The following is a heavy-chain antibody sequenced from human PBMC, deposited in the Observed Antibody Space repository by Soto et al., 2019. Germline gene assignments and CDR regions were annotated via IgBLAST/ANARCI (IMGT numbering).Heavy chain of an antibody. J-gene: IGHJ4*02. CDR3: AKREGNTYGLFH. Sequence: EVQLVESGGGLVQPGGSLRLSCAASGFSFSNYWIHWVRQAPGKGLVWVSRIKTDGSSTDYAASVKGRFTISRDNATNTMYLQMNSLTAEETAVYYCAKREGNTYGLFHWGQGTLVTVSS. D-gene: IGHD5-18*01. CDR1: GFSFSNYW. CDR2: IKTDGSST. V-gene: IGHV3-74*01.